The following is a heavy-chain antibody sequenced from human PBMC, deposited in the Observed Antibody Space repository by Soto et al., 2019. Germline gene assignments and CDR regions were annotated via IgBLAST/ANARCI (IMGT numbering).Heavy chain of an antibody. D-gene: IGHD3-16*02. Sequence: GGSLRLSCAASGFTFSSYAMSWVRQAPGKGLEWVSAFSGSGGITYYADSVKGRFTISRDNSKDTLYLQMNSLRAEDTAVYYCAKDPMITFGGVIVGYYFDYWGQGTLVTVSS. V-gene: IGHV3-23*01. CDR1: GFTFSSYA. CDR3: AKDPMITFGGVIVGYYFDY. CDR2: FSGSGGIT. J-gene: IGHJ4*02.